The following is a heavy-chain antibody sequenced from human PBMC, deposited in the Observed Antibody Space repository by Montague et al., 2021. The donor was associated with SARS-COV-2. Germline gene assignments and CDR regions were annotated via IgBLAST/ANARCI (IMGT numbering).Heavy chain of an antibody. D-gene: IGHD4/OR15-4a*01. J-gene: IGHJ2*01. CDR1: GGSFSNHY. V-gene: IGHV4-34*01. CDR2: STERGIT. CDR3: AGGTLSVNMALVVLLGVLYFLMSWGQPRLIPFSSASLLGLLGDPVPPLHCL. Sequence: SETLSLTCAVYGGSFSNHYWYWTRQPPGKGLGCIGKSTERGITNYNPSLPSPVPMSVDTSKNQFSLRLSSVTAADTAVYYCAGGTLSVNMALVVLLGVLYFLMSWGQPRLIPFSSASLLGLLGDPVPPLHCLWC.